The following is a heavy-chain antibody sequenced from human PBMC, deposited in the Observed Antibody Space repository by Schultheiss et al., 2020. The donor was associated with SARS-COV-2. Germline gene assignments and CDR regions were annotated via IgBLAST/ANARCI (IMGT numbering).Heavy chain of an antibody. CDR2: INPNSGGT. CDR1: GYTFTSYA. J-gene: IGHJ5*02. V-gene: IGHV1-2*02. Sequence: ASVKVSCKASGYTFTSYAMHWVRQAPGQRLEWMGWINPNSGGTNYAQKFQGRVTMTRDTSISTAYMELSRLRSDDTAVYYCARVPRRTYHRNAQRPNNWFDPWGQGTLVTVSS. CDR3: ARVPRRTYHRNAQRPNNWFDP. D-gene: IGHD1-1*01.